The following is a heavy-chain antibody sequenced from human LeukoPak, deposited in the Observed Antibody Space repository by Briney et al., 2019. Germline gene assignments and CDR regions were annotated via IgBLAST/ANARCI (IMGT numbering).Heavy chain of an antibody. V-gene: IGHV3-30*02. J-gene: IGHJ6*03. Sequence: GGSLRLSCAASGFSFRSFGLHWVRQAPGKGLEWVAFIRYDGSNKYYADSVKGRFTISRDNSKNTLYLQMNSLRAEDTAVYYCAKDKKLELRGYYYMDVWGKGTTVTVSS. CDR3: AKDKKLELRGYYYMDV. CDR2: IRYDGSNK. CDR1: GFSFRSFG. D-gene: IGHD1-7*01.